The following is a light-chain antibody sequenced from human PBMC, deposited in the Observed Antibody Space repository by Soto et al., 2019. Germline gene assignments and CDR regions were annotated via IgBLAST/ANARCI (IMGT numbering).Light chain of an antibody. J-gene: IGKJ1*01. V-gene: IGKV1-39*01. CDR2: AAS. CDR1: QNVRSY. Sequence: DIHMTQSPSSLSASVGDTVIITCRASQNVRSYLNWYQQKPGKAPKLLIYAASSLQSGVPSRFSGSGSGTDFTLTISSLQPEDFATYYCQQSYSTLWTFGQGTKVDIK. CDR3: QQSYSTLWT.